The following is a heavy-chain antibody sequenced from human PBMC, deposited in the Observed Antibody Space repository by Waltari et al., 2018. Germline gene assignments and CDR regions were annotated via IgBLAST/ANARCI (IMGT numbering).Heavy chain of an antibody. CDR2: IYTSGST. Sequence: QVQLQESGPGLVKPSQTLSPPCAVSGASISSSNYWTWIRQPAGKGLEWIGLIYTSGSTNYNPSIKSRVTISVDASKNQFSLKLSSVTAADTAVYYCARELGNWGQGTLVTVSA. J-gene: IGHJ4*02. V-gene: IGHV4-61*02. CDR1: GASISSSNY. CDR3: ARELGN.